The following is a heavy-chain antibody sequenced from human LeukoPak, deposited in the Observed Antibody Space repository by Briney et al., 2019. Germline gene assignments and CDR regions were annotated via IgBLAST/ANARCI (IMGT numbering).Heavy chain of an antibody. J-gene: IGHJ4*02. CDR2: IYPGDFDT. D-gene: IGHD3-22*01. CDR3: ARCRYDSSGYYYDYFDY. Sequence: GESLKISCKGSGYSFTSYWTGWVRQMPGKGLEWMGIIYPGDFDTRYSPSFQGQVTISADKSISTAYLQWSSLKASDTAMYYCARCRYDSSGYYYDYFDYWGQGTLVTVSS. CDR1: GYSFTSYW. V-gene: IGHV5-51*01.